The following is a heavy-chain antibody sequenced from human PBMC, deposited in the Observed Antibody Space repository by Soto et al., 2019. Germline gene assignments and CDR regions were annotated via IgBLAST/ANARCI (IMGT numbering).Heavy chain of an antibody. V-gene: IGHV3-23*01. Sequence: GGSLRLSCAASGFTFSSYAMSWVRQAPGKGLEWVSAISGSGGSTYYADSVKGRFTISRDNSKNTLYLQMNSLRAEDTAVYYCAKDRLLLWFGELLSFDYWGQGTLVTVSS. J-gene: IGHJ4*02. CDR2: ISGSGGST. D-gene: IGHD3-10*01. CDR1: GFTFSSYA. CDR3: AKDRLLLWFGELLSFDY.